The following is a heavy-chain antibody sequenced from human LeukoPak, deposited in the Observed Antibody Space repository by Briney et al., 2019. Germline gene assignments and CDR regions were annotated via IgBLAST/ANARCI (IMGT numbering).Heavy chain of an antibody. CDR3: ALPYGDGAFDY. J-gene: IGHJ4*02. V-gene: IGHV1-3*01. CDR2: INAGNGNT. D-gene: IGHD4-17*01. CDR1: GYTFTSYG. Sequence: GASVKVSCKTSGYTFTSYGISWVRQAPGQGLEWMGWINAGNGNTKYSQKFQGRVTITRDTSASTAYMELSSLRSEDTAVHYCALPYGDGAFDYWGQGTLVTVS.